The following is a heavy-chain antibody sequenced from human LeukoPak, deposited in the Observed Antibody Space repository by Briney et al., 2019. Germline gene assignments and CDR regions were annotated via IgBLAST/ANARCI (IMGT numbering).Heavy chain of an antibody. CDR2: IYDSGST. Sequence: SDTLSLTCTVSGSSVNSGNYYWSWIRQPPGKGLEWIGYIYDSGSTKYNPSLKSRVTISEDTSKNQFSLKLRFVTAADTAVYYCARAPEVYDSTSYGGGWLDPWGQGIRVTVSS. J-gene: IGHJ5*02. V-gene: IGHV4-61*01. D-gene: IGHD3-22*01. CDR3: ARAPEVYDSTSYGGGWLDP. CDR1: GSSVNSGNYY.